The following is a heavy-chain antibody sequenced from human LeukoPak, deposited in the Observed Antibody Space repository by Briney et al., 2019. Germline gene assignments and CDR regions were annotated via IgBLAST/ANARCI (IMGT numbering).Heavy chain of an antibody. CDR3: VKGKEDYDILTGVLDV. V-gene: IGHV3-23*01. J-gene: IGHJ6*02. CDR1: GFTFTSYS. CDR2: TSDRGDYT. Sequence: GGSLRLSCAASGFTFTSYSMSWVRQAPGKGLEWVSGTSDRGDYTYYADSVKGRFTISRDNSKNTLYLQMSSLRAEDTAVYYCVKGKEDYDILTGVLDVWGQGTTVTVSS. D-gene: IGHD3-9*01.